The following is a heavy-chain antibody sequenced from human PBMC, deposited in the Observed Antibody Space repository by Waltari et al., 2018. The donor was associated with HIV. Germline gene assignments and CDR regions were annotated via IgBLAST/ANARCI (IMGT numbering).Heavy chain of an antibody. Sequence: EVQLVESGGGLVQPGGSLRLSCAASGFTLSSYWMHWVRQAPGKGLVWVSRIYSDGRSTSYADSVKGRFTISRDNAKNTLYLQMNSLRAEDTAVYYCASGYSSSWRSDYYYYGMDVWGQGTTVTVSS. CDR3: ASGYSSSWRSDYYYYGMDV. V-gene: IGHV3-74*01. CDR1: GFTLSSYW. J-gene: IGHJ6*02. D-gene: IGHD6-13*01. CDR2: IYSDGRST.